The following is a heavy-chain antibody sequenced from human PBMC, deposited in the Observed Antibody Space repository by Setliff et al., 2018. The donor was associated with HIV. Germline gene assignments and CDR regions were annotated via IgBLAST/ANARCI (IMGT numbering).Heavy chain of an antibody. Sequence: PGESLNISCKRSGYSFTSYWIGWLRQMPGKGLEWMGIIYPADSDTRYSPSFQGQVTISADKSIRTVYLQWSSLTASATAMYYWARQGKREGYYYDSSGMDVWGKGTTVTVSS. V-gene: IGHV5-51*01. CDR1: GYSFTSYW. J-gene: IGHJ6*04. D-gene: IGHD3-22*01. CDR3: ARQGKREGYYYDSSGMDV. CDR2: IYPADSDT.